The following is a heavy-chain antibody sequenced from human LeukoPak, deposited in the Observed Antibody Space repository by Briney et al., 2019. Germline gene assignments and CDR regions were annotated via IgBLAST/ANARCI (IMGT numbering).Heavy chain of an antibody. CDR3: AKYYYTSGSSGGRVFDY. Sequence: PGGSLRLSCAASGFTFRNYWMCWVRQAPGKGLERVANIKQDGGEKYYVDSVKGRFTISRDNSKNSLYLQMNSLRAEDTAVYYCAKYYYTSGSSGGRVFDYWGQGTLVTVSS. CDR1: GFTFRNYW. V-gene: IGHV3-7*05. D-gene: IGHD3-10*01. CDR2: IKQDGGEK. J-gene: IGHJ4*02.